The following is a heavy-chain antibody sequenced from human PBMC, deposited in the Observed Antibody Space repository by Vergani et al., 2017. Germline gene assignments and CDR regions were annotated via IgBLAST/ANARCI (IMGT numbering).Heavy chain of an antibody. Sequence: QLQLQESGPGLVKPSATLSLTCSVSGASIRSSNYYWGWIRQPPGKGLEWIASIYYSGSTYYTPSLKSRVTISVDPSKNQFSLELSSVTAADTAVYFCARHSTVEWLVKLGWIDPWGQGILVTVSS. V-gene: IGHV4-39*01. CDR3: ARHSTVEWLVKLGWIDP. CDR2: IYYSGST. J-gene: IGHJ5*02. CDR1: GASIRSSNYY. D-gene: IGHD6-19*01.